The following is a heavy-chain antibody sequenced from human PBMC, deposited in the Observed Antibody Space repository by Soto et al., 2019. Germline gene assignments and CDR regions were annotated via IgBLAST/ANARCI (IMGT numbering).Heavy chain of an antibody. CDR2: IYYSGST. CDR3: ARDAVGLRRERYFDY. CDR1: GGSISSGGYY. D-gene: IGHD1-1*01. J-gene: IGHJ4*02. Sequence: QVQLQESGPGLVKPSQTLSLTCTVSGGSISSGGYYWSWIRQHPGKGLEWIGYIYYSGSTCYNPSLKSRVTISVDTSKNQFSLKLSSVTAADTAVYYCARDAVGLRRERYFDYWGQGTLVTVSS. V-gene: IGHV4-31*03.